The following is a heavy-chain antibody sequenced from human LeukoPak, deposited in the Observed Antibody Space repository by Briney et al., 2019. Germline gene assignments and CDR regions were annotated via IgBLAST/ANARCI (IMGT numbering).Heavy chain of an antibody. V-gene: IGHV3-30*18. J-gene: IGHJ4*02. CDR3: AKDRRVQLWSPLDY. Sequence: GGSLRLSCAASGFTFSSYGMHWARQAPGKGLEWVAVISYDGSNKYYADSVKGRFTISRDNSKNTLYLQMNSLRAEDTAVYYCAKDRRVQLWSPLDYWGQGTLVTVSS. CDR2: ISYDGSNK. CDR1: GFTFSSYG. D-gene: IGHD5-18*01.